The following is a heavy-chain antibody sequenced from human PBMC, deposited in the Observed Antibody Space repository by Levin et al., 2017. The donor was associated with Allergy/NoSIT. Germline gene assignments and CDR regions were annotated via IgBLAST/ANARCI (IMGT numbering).Heavy chain of an antibody. D-gene: IGHD3-10*01. CDR1: GFKFSSYA. Sequence: GGSLRLSCAASGFKFSSYAMTWVRQAPGKGLDWVSAISGRGDSTYYAESVRGRFTISRDNSKETLYLEMDRLRVEDTAIYYCAKIIASGMDYYNYYAMNVWGQGTTVTVSS. CDR3: AKIIASGMDYYNYYAMNV. CDR2: ISGRGDST. J-gene: IGHJ6*02. V-gene: IGHV3-23*01.